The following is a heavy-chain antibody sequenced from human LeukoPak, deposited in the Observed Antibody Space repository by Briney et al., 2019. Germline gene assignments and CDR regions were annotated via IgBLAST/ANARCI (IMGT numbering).Heavy chain of an antibody. CDR2: INAGNGNT. D-gene: IGHD3-16*01. Sequence: GASVKVSCKASGYTFTSYAMHWVRQAPGQRLEWMGWINAGNGNTKYSQKFQGRVTITRDTSASTAYMELSSLRSEDTAVYYCARSWGLNTALDYWGQGTLVTVSS. CDR1: GYTFTSYA. J-gene: IGHJ4*02. V-gene: IGHV1-3*01. CDR3: ARSWGLNTALDY.